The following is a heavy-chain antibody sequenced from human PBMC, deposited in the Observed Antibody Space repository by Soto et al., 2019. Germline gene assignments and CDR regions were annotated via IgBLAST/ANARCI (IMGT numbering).Heavy chain of an antibody. CDR1: GFTFSNYA. CDR2: ISGSGGSI. CDR3: VKGYWKGDV. J-gene: IGHJ6*02. Sequence: GGSLRISCAVSGFTFSNYAMNWVRQAPGNGLEWVSAISGSGGSIHYADSVKGRFTISRDNSKNTLYLQMNSLRDEDTAVYHCVKGYWKGDVWGQGTTVTVSS. V-gene: IGHV3-23*01. D-gene: IGHD1-1*01.